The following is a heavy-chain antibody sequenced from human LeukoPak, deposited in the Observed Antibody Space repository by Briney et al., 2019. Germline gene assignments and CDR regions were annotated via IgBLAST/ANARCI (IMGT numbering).Heavy chain of an antibody. Sequence: ASVKVSCKASGYTFTDYYIHWVRQAPGQGLEWMAWINPNSGGTYYAQNFHDRVTLTRYTSISTAYMELSRLRSDDTAIYYCARANALYCSSTSCLFDYWGQGTLVTASS. V-gene: IGHV1-2*02. CDR3: ARANALYCSSTSCLFDY. CDR2: INPNSGGT. CDR1: GYTFTDYY. D-gene: IGHD2-2*01. J-gene: IGHJ4*02.